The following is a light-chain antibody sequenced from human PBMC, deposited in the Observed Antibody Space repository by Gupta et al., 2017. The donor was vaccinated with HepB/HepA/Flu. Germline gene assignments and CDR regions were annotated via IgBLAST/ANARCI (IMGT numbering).Light chain of an antibody. CDR3: SSYAGNSKGV. J-gene: IGLJ3*02. CDR2: EVS. V-gene: IGLV2-8*01. Sequence: QSALTQPPSASGTPGQSVTISCTGTSSDVGGYNYVSWYQQHPGKAPKLMIYEVSKWPSGVPDRFSGSKSGSTASLTVSGLQADDGADYYCSSYAGNSKGVFGGGTKLTVL. CDR1: SSDVGGYNY.